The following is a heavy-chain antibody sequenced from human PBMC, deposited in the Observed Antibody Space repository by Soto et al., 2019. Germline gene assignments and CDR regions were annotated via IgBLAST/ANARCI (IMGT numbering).Heavy chain of an antibody. CDR2: ISAYNGNT. D-gene: IGHD2-15*01. CDR1: GYTFTSYG. J-gene: IGHJ6*02. V-gene: IGHV1-18*01. Sequence: QVQLVQSGAEVKKPGASVKVSCKASGYTFTSYGISWVRQAPGQGLEWMGWISAYNGNTNYAQKLKGRVNMTTDTSTSTAYMELRSLRSDDTAVYYCARAGYCSGGNCYGSGLMDVWGQGTTVTVSS. CDR3: ARAGYCSGGNCYGSGLMDV.